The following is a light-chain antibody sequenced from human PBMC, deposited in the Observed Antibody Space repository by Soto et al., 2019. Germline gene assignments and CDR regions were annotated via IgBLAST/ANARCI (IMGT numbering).Light chain of an antibody. CDR2: GAS. CDR1: QSVSVD. CDR3: QQYGSSGT. Sequence: EIVMTQSPATLSVSPGERVTLSCRASQSVSVDLALYQQRPGQAPRLLIYGASTRATGIPARFSGSGSGTDFTLTSSRLEPEDFAVYYCQQYGSSGTFGQGTKVDIK. J-gene: IGKJ1*01. V-gene: IGKV3-15*01.